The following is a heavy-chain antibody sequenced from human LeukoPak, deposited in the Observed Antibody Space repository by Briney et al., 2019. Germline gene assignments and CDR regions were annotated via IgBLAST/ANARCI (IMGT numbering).Heavy chain of an antibody. J-gene: IGHJ6*03. CDR2: ISGSGGST. CDR1: GFTFSSYG. CDR3: AKDQVTMVREYYYYYMDV. V-gene: IGHV3-23*01. Sequence: GGSLRLSCAASGFTFSSYGMSWVRQAPGKGLEWVPAISGSGGSTYYADSVKGRFTISRDNSKNTLYLQMNSLRAKDTAVYYCAKDQVTMVREYYYYYMDVWGKGTTVTISS. D-gene: IGHD3-10*01.